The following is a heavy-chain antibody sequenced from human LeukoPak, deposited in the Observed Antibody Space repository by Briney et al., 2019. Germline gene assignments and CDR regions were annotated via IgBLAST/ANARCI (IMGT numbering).Heavy chain of an antibody. Sequence: PGGSLTLSCAASGFTFRASAVHWVRQASGRGLEWLGRIRGKADNYATSDSASLQGIFTISRDDFMDTVYLQLHSLKTEDTAVYVCARYTLSTGDWFDPWGQGTLVTVSS. CDR1: GFTFRASA. D-gene: IGHD1-1*01. CDR2: IRGKADNYAT. V-gene: IGHV3-73*01. J-gene: IGHJ5*02. CDR3: ARYTLSTGDWFDP.